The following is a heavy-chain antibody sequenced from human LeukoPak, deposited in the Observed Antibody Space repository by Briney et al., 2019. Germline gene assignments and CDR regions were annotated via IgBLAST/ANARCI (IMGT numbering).Heavy chain of an antibody. V-gene: IGHV3-33*01. D-gene: IGHD3-10*01. CDR2: IWSDGSNK. Sequence: PGGSLRLSRAAAGFTFSSHGMHTVRQAPGKGLEWVAVIWSDGSNKYYADSVKGRFTISRDNSKNTLYLQMNSLRVDDTAMYYCARVGYYASGPFSYFDYWGQGTLVTVSS. CDR1: GFTFSSHG. CDR3: ARVGYYASGPFSYFDY. J-gene: IGHJ4*02.